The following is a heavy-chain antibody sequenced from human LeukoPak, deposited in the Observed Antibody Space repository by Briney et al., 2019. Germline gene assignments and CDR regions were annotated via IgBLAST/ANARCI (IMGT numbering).Heavy chain of an antibody. D-gene: IGHD3-10*01. CDR3: ARDQGSASMDV. CDR1: GFTVSINS. Sequence: PGGSLRLSCAASGFTVSINSMSWVRQAPGKGLEWVSVIYNANSTYYADSVKGRFAISRDNSNNMLNFQMNRLRAEDTVVYYGARDQGSASMDVWGKGTTVTISS. CDR2: IYNANST. V-gene: IGHV3-66*01. J-gene: IGHJ6*03.